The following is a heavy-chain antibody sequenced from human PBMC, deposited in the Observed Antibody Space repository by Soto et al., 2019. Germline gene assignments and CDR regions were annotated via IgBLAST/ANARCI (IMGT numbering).Heavy chain of an antibody. CDR2: ISPYNGKT. CDR1: GYTFISYG. D-gene: IGHD6-13*01. J-gene: IGHJ4*02. Sequence: ASVKVSCKASGYTFISYGIAWVRQAPGQGLEGMGWISPYNGKTNYAQKFQDRVTMTTDTSTSTAYMDVRSLRSDDTALYYCARAGYATSWVSILHTRVRGVEIDYWGQGTLVTVSS. V-gene: IGHV1-18*01. CDR3: ARAGYATSWVSILHTRVRGVEIDY.